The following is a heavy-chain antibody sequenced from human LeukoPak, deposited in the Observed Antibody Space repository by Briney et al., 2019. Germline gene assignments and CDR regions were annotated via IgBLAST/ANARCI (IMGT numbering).Heavy chain of an antibody. Sequence: GGSLRLSCAASGFTFSTFAMIWVRQPPGKGLEWVSSIFPSGGEIHYADSVRGRFTISRDNSKSTLSLQMNSLRAEDTAVYYCARETMGYSSGWFDYWGQGTLVTVSS. CDR3: ARETMGYSSGWFDY. CDR1: GFTFSTFA. V-gene: IGHV3-23*01. CDR2: IFPSGGEI. J-gene: IGHJ4*02. D-gene: IGHD6-19*01.